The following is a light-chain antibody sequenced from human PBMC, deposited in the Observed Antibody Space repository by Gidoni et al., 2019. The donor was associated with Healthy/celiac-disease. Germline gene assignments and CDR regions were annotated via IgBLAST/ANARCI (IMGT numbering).Light chain of an antibody. CDR3: QQSYSTQT. V-gene: IGKV1-39*01. J-gene: IGKJ1*01. Sequence: DIQMTQSPSSLSASVGDRVTITCRASQSISSYLNWYQQKPGKAPKHLIYAASSLQSGVPSRFSCSVSWTDFTLTISRLQPEDFATYYCQQSYSTQTFGQGTKVEIK. CDR1: QSISSY. CDR2: AAS.